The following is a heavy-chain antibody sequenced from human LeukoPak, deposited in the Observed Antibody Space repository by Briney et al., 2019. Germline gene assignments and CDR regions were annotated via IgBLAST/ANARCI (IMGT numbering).Heavy chain of an antibody. CDR2: IGGSGGST. J-gene: IGHJ6*03. Sequence: GGSLRLSCAASGFTFSSYAMSWVRQAPGKGLEWVSAIGGSGGSTYYADSVKGRFTISRDNSKSTLYLQMNSLRAEDTAVYYCAKGTSWVSDYYYMDVWGKGTTVTVSS. V-gene: IGHV3-23*01. CDR3: AKGTSWVSDYYYMDV. D-gene: IGHD2-8*01. CDR1: GFTFSSYA.